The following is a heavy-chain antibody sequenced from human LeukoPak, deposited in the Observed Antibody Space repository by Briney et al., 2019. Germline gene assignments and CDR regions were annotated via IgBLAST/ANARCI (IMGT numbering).Heavy chain of an antibody. J-gene: IGHJ4*02. V-gene: IGHV4-61*02. Sequence: SQTLSLTCTVSGGSTSSGSYYWSWIRQPAGKGLEWIGRIYTSGSTNYNPSLKSRVTISVDTSKNQFSLKLSSVTAADTAVYYCAREIYPATFDYWGQGTLVTVSS. D-gene: IGHD2-15*01. CDR2: IYTSGST. CDR1: GGSTSSGSYY. CDR3: AREIYPATFDY.